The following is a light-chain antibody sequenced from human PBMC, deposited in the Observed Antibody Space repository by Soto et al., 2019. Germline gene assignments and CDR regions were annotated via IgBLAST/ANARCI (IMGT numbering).Light chain of an antibody. CDR3: QSYDSSLSGVV. V-gene: IGLV1-40*01. J-gene: IGLJ2*01. CDR2: GNI. Sequence: QLVLTQPPSVSGAPGQRLTISCTGSSSNIGAGYDVHWYQQLPGTAPKLLIYGNINRPSGVPDRFSGSKSGTSASLAITGLQAEDEADYYCQSYDSSLSGVVFGGGTKVTVL. CDR1: SSNIGAGYD.